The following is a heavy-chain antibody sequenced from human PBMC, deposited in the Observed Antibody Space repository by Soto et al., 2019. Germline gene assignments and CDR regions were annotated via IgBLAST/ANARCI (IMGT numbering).Heavy chain of an antibody. CDR2: IKSKTDGGTT. Sequence: LRLSCAASGFTFSNAWMSWVRQAPGKGLEWVGRIKSKTDGGTTDYAAPVKGRFTISRDDSKNTLYLQMNSLKTEDTAVYYCTTDPHIVATIKFDYWGQGTLVTVSS. V-gene: IGHV3-15*01. CDR3: TTDPHIVATIKFDY. CDR1: GFTFSNAW. D-gene: IGHD5-12*01. J-gene: IGHJ4*02.